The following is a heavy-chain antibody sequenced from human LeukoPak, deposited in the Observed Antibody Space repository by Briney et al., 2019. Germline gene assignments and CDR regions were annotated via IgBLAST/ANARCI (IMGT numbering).Heavy chain of an antibody. J-gene: IGHJ1*01. CDR1: GFGFSDAW. Sequence: PGGSLRLSCVGSGFGFSDAWMTWVRQAPGKGLEWIGRIKSKASGGTTSYAAPVTGRFTMSRDDSKSAVYLQMNSLGTEDTALYYCTTEFYNSGLNSWGQGILVSVSS. CDR3: TTEFYNSGLNS. V-gene: IGHV3-15*01. CDR2: IKSKASGGTT. D-gene: IGHD6-19*01.